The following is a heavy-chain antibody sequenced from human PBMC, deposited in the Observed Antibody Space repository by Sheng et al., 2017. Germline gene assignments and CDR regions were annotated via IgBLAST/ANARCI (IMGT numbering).Heavy chain of an antibody. V-gene: IGHV4-34*01. D-gene: IGHD6-13*01. CDR3: ARGRGGSSWIRGFRYYFDY. J-gene: IGHJ4*02. CDR2: INHSGST. Sequence: QVQLQQWGAGLLKPSETLSLTCAVYGGSFSGYYWSWIRQPPGKGLEWIGEINHSGSTNYNPSLKSRVTISVDTSKNQFSLKLSSVTAADTAVYYCARGRGGSSWIRGFRYYFDYWGQGTLVTVSS. CDR1: GGSFSGYY.